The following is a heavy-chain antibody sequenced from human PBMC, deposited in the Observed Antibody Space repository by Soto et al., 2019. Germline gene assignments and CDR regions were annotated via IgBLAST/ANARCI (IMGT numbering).Heavy chain of an antibody. J-gene: IGHJ5*02. D-gene: IGHD2-8*01. CDR1: GGSISHYY. CDR2: AYYSGST. Sequence: SETLSLTCTVSGGSISHYYWSWIRQSPGKGLEWIGYAYYSGSTDYNPSLKSRVTMSVDTAKNQVSLKLNSVTTADTAVYYCARDRSTYGGGGTGEVKENWFDPWGPGTLVTVSS. CDR3: ARDRSTYGGGGTGEVKENWFDP. V-gene: IGHV4-59*01.